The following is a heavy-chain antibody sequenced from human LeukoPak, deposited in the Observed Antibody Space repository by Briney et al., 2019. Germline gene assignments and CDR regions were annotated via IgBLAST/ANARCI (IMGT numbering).Heavy chain of an antibody. CDR3: ARQAWGRGSGYYPWLNP. D-gene: IGHD3-10*01. V-gene: IGHV4-59*08. CDR2: ISYTGST. J-gene: IGHJ5*02. Sequence: SETLSLTCSVSGGLITDYYWSWIRQPPGKGLEWIGYISYTGSTTYNPSLQRRVTISKHTSTNEFSLKLSAVTAADTAVYYCARQAWGRGSGYYPWLNPWGLGTLVTVSS. CDR1: GGLITDYY.